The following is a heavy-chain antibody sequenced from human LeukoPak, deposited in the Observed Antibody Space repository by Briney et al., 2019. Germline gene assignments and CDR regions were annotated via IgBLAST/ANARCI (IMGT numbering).Heavy chain of an antibody. CDR2: IYYSGST. Sequence: SETLSLTCTVSGGSISSSSYYWGWIRQPPGKGLEWIGSIYYSGSTYYNPSLKSRVTISVDTSKNQFSLKLSPVTAADTAVYYCARSDYVIFYWGQGTLVTVSS. CDR1: GGSISSSSYY. CDR3: ARSDYVIFY. V-gene: IGHV4-39*01. J-gene: IGHJ4*02. D-gene: IGHD4-17*01.